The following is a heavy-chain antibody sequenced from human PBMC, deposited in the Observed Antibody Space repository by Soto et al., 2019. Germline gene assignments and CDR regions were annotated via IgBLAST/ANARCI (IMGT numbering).Heavy chain of an antibody. CDR2: IYYSGST. CDR1: DGSISSSSYY. CDR3: ARRESYDILTGYYHFDY. J-gene: IGHJ4*02. V-gene: IGHV4-39*01. D-gene: IGHD3-9*01. Sequence: QLQLQESGPGLVKPSETLSLTCSVSDGSISSSSYYWGWLRQPPGKGLEWIGNIYYSGSTYYNPSLKSRVTISVDTSKNQFSLKLSSVTAADTAVYYCARRESYDILTGYYHFDYWGQGTPVTVSS.